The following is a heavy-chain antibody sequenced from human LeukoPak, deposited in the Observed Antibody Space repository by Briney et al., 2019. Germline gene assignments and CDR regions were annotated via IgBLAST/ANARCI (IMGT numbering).Heavy chain of an antibody. CDR3: ARDGGYCTNGVCYSDAFDI. CDR2: INPNSGGT. J-gene: IGHJ3*02. V-gene: IGHV1-2*02. Sequence: ASVKVSCKASGYTITGYYMHWVRQAPGQGLEWMGWINPNSGGTNYAQKFQGRVTMTRDTSISTDYMELSRLRSDDTAVYYCARDGGYCTNGVCYSDAFDIWGQGTMVTVSS. CDR1: GYTITGYY. D-gene: IGHD2-8*01.